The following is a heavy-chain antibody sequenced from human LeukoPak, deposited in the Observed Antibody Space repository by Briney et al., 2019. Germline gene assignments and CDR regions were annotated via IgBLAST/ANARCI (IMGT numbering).Heavy chain of an antibody. Sequence: GGSLRLSCAASGFTFSRYEMNWVRQAPGKGLEWVSAISNDGGGTNYADFVKGRFTISRDNSKNTLFLQMNSLRAEDTALYYCAKGSSGYFVDLWGQGTLVTVSS. CDR3: AKGSSGYFVDL. V-gene: IGHV3-23*01. CDR2: ISNDGGGT. J-gene: IGHJ5*02. CDR1: GFTFSRYE. D-gene: IGHD3-22*01.